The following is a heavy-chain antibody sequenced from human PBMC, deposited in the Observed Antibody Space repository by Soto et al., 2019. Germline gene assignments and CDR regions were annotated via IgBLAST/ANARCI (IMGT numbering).Heavy chain of an antibody. V-gene: IGHV2-26*01. CDR2: IFSNDEK. J-gene: IGHJ6*02. Sequence: QVTLKESGPVLVKPTETLTLTCTVSGFSLSNARMGVSWIRQPPGKALEWLAHIFSNDEKSYSTSLKSWLTISKDTSKSQVVLTMTNMDPVDTATYYCARIKGDIVVVPAARVYYYYGMDVWGQGTTVTVSS. CDR3: ARIKGDIVVVPAARVYYYYGMDV. CDR1: GFSLSNARMG. D-gene: IGHD2-2*01.